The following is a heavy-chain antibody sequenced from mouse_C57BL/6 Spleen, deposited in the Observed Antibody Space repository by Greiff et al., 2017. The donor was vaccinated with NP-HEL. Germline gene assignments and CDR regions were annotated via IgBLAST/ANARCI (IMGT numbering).Heavy chain of an antibody. CDR3: TRYGGSYDGYLDY. D-gene: IGHD2-3*01. CDR2: IDPETGGT. V-gene: IGHV1-15*01. J-gene: IGHJ2*01. CDR1: GYTFTDYE. Sequence: VQLQQSGAELVRPGASVTLSCKASGYTFTDYEMHWVKQTPVHGLEWIGAIDPETGGTAYNQKFKGKAILTADKSSSTAYMELRSLTSEDSAVYYCTRYGGSYDGYLDYWGQGTTLTVSS.